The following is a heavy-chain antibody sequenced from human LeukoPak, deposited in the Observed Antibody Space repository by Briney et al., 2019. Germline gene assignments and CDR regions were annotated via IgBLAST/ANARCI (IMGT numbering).Heavy chain of an antibody. CDR1: GFTFSSYA. V-gene: IGHV3-23*01. Sequence: GGSLRLSCAASGFTFSSYAMSWVRQAPGKGLEWVSAISGSGGSTYYADSVKGRFTISRDNSKNTLYLQMNSLRAEDTAVYYCVKARYYYDSSGYAYWGQGTLVTVSS. CDR3: VKARYYYDSSGYAY. CDR2: ISGSGGST. D-gene: IGHD3-22*01. J-gene: IGHJ4*02.